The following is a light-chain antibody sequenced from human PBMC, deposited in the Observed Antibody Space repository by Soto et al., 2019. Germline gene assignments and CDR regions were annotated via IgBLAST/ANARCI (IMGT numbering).Light chain of an antibody. CDR2: DTS. CDR3: QQYGSSPWT. V-gene: IGKV3-20*01. J-gene: IGKJ1*01. CDR1: QSVSSSY. Sequence: EIVLTQSPGTLSLSPGERATLSCRSSQSVSSSYLAWYQQTPGQAPRLLIYDTSSRATGIPDRFSGSGFGTDCNLTISRLEPEDVAVYYCQQYGSSPWTLGQGTKVDIK.